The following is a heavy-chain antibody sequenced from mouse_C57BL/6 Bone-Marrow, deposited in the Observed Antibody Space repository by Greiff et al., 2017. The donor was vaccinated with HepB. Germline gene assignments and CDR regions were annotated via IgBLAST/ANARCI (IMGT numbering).Heavy chain of an antibody. CDR1: GYTFTSYW. CDR3: ARDYGSSYCWYFDV. D-gene: IGHD1-1*01. J-gene: IGHJ1*03. V-gene: IGHV1-50*01. CDR2: IDPSDSYT. Sequence: QVQLQQPGAELVKPGASVKLSCKASGYTFTSYWMQWVKQRPGQGLEWIGEIDPSDSYTNYNQKFKGKATLTVDTSSSTAYMQLSSLTSEDSAVYYRARDYGSSYCWYFDVWGTGTTVTVSS.